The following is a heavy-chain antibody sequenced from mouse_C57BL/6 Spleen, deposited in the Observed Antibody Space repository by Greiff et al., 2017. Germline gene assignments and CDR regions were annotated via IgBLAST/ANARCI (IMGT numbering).Heavy chain of an antibody. V-gene: IGHV1-26*01. D-gene: IGHD1-1*01. Sequence: VQLQQSGPELVKPGASVKISCKASGYTFTDYYMNWVKQSHGKSLEWIGDINPNNGGTSYNQKFKGKATLTVDKSSSTAYMELRSLTSEDSAVYYCANYYGAYWGQGTLVTVSA. CDR3: ANYYGAY. J-gene: IGHJ3*01. CDR1: GYTFTDYY. CDR2: INPNNGGT.